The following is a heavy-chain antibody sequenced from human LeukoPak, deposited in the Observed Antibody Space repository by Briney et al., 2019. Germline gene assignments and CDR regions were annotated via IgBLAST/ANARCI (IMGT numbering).Heavy chain of an antibody. CDR1: GFTFSAHW. V-gene: IGHV3-74*03. J-gene: IGHJ4*02. Sequence: GGSLRLSCAASGFTFSAHWIHWVRQPPGMGLVWVSRINERGTDSMYAESVKGRFTISRDNAKNTVYLQMNSLRAEDTAVYYCVRDETLWTLDWWGQGTLVSVSS. CDR3: VRDETLWTLDW. D-gene: IGHD1-1*01. CDR2: INERGTDS.